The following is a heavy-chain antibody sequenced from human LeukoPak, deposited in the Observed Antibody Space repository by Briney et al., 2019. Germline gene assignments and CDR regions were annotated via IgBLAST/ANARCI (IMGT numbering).Heavy chain of an antibody. V-gene: IGHV3-23*01. CDR2: ISARGDDS. D-gene: IGHD3/OR15-3a*01. Sequence: PGGSLRLSCEASGFTFSSFAMTWVRQAPGKGLEWVSVISARGDDSFYADAVKGRFTMSRDNSKNTLYLQMNSLTAEDSALYYCVKGHLIYNLFDSWGQGSLVTVSS. CDR3: VKGHLIYNLFDS. J-gene: IGHJ4*02. CDR1: GFTFSSFA.